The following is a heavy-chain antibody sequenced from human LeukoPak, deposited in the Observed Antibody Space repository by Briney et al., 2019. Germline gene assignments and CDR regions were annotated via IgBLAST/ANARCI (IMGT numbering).Heavy chain of an antibody. CDR1: GYTFTSYD. J-gene: IGHJ6*03. V-gene: IGHV1-8*01. CDR3: ARAGTGYDFWSGYWYYYYYMGV. D-gene: IGHD3-3*01. CDR2: MNPNSGNT. Sequence: ASVKVSCKASGYTFTSYDINWVRQATGQGLEWMGWMNPNSGNTGYAQKFQGRVTMTRNTSISTAYMELSSLRSEDTAVYYCARAGTGYDFWSGYWYYYYYMGVWGKGTTVTVSS.